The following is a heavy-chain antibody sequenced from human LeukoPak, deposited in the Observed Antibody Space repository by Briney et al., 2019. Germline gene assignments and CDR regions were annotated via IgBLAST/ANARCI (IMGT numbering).Heavy chain of an antibody. J-gene: IGHJ4*02. D-gene: IGHD6-13*01. CDR2: ITNDGSST. V-gene: IGHV3-74*01. Sequence: GGSLRLSCAASGLTFSSHWMHWVRQAPGKGLVWVSRITNDGSSTTYADSVKGRFTISRDNAKNMLYLQVNSLRAEDTAVYYCARVAQGSSWFDYWGQGTLVTVSS. CDR1: GLTFSSHW. CDR3: ARVAQGSSWFDY.